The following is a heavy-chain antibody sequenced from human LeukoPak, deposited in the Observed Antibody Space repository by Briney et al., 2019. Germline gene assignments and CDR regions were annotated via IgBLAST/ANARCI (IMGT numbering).Heavy chain of an antibody. CDR1: GFTFSSYA. CDR2: ISGSGGST. D-gene: IGHD3-22*01. V-gene: IGHV3-23*01. CDR3: AREDDKDYYYYGMDV. Sequence: GGSLRLSCAASGFTFSSYAMSWVRQAPGKGLEWVSAISGSGGSTYYADSVKGRFTISRDNAKNSLYLQMHSLTAEDTAVYYCAREDDKDYYYYGMDVWGQGTTVTVSS. J-gene: IGHJ6*02.